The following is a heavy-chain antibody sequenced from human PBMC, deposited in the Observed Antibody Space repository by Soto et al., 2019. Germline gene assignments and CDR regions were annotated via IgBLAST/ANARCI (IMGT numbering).Heavy chain of an antibody. CDR3: AKDTYYHDSSGYYVFEY. CDR1: GFTFSSYG. V-gene: IGHV3-30*18. Sequence: VQLVESGGGVVQPGRSLRLSCAASGFTFSSYGMHWVRQAPGKGLEWVAVISYDGSNKYYADSVKGRFTISRDNSKNTVYLQMNSLRAEDTAVYYCAKDTYYHDSSGYYVFEYWGQGTLVTVSS. J-gene: IGHJ4*02. D-gene: IGHD3-22*01. CDR2: ISYDGSNK.